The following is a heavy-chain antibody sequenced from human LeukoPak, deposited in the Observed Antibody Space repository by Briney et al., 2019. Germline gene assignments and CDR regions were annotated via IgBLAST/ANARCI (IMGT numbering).Heavy chain of an antibody. J-gene: IGHJ1*01. CDR1: GFTFSSYS. D-gene: IGHD6-6*01. CDR2: ISSSSSYI. CDR3: ARDLDSSSPEYFQH. V-gene: IGHV3-21*01. Sequence: GGSLRLSCAASGFTFSSYSMNWVRQAPGKGLELVSSISSSSSYIYYEDSVKGRFTISRDNAKNSLYLQMNSLRAEDTSVYYCARDLDSSSPEYFQHWGQGTLVTVSS.